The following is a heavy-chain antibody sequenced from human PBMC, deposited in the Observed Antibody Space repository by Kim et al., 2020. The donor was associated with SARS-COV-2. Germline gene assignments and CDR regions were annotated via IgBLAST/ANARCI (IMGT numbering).Heavy chain of an antibody. V-gene: IGHV7-4-1*02. J-gene: IGHJ4*02. CDR2: P. Sequence: PTYAESFTGRFVFSVDTSVSTAYLQISSLKAEDTAVYYCARADDGGYFDYWGQGTLVTVSS. CDR3: ARADDGGYFDY. D-gene: IGHD3-16*01.